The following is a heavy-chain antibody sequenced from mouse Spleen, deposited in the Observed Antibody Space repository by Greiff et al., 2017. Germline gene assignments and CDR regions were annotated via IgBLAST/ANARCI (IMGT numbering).Heavy chain of an antibody. Sequence: EVKLMESGGGLVQPGGSLRLSCATSGFTFTDYYMSWVRQPPGKALEWLGFIRNKANGYTTEYSASVKGRFTISRDNSQSILYLQMNTLRAEDSATYYCARAGITTYYFDYWGQGTTLTVSS. CDR2: IRNKANGYTT. CDR3: ARAGITTYYFDY. V-gene: IGHV7-3*02. CDR1: GFTFTDYY. J-gene: IGHJ2*01. D-gene: IGHD1-1*01.